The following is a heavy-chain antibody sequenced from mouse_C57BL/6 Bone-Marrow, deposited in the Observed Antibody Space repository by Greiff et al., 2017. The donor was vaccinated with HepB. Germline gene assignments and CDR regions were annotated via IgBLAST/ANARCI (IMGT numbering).Heavy chain of an antibody. V-gene: IGHV1-49*01. CDR3: ARGGYGSSYDWYFDV. CDR1: SFSFMASA. J-gene: IGHJ1*03. CDR2: FTMYSDAT. Sequence: QVQLQQSGAELVRPGSSVKLSCKDSSFSFMASAMHWVKQRPGHGLEWIGSFTMYSDATEYSENFKGKATLTANTSSSTAYMELSSLTSEDSAVYYCARGGYGSSYDWYFDVWGTGTTVTVSS. D-gene: IGHD1-1*01.